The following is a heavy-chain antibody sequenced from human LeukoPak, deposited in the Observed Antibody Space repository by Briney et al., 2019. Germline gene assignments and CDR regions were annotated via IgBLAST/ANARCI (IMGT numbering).Heavy chain of an antibody. Sequence: GGSLRLSCAASGFTLSSNYMSWVRQAPGKGLEWVSVIYSGGSTYYADSVKGRFTISRDNSKNTLYLQMNSLRAEDTAVYYCARGRVWFGELAPRYYYYGMDVWGQGTTVTVSS. D-gene: IGHD3-10*01. CDR1: GFTLSSNY. CDR3: ARGRVWFGELAPRYYYYGMDV. V-gene: IGHV3-66*01. CDR2: IYSGGST. J-gene: IGHJ6*02.